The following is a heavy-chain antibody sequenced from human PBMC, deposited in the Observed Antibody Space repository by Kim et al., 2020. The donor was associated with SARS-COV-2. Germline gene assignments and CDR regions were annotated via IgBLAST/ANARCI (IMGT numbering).Heavy chain of an antibody. D-gene: IGHD3-10*01. V-gene: IGHV3-23*01. CDR3: AKGKGVIKGAFDM. J-gene: IGHJ3*02. Sequence: YAVCVKGRFPICRDNSKNTLYLQMNSLRADDTAVYYCAKGKGVIKGAFDMWGQGTMVIVSS.